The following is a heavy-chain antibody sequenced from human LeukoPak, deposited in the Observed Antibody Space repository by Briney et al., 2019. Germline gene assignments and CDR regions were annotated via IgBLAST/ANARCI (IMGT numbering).Heavy chain of an antibody. V-gene: IGHV4-61*02. CDR2: ISTSGST. Sequence: PSETLSLTCTVSSGSISSGSYYWSWIRQPAGKGLEWIGRISTSGSTYYNPSLKSRVTISVDTSKNHFSLQLSSVTAADTAVYYCASGLRYFDLYYWGQGTLVTVSS. CDR1: SGSISSGSYY. CDR3: ASGLRYFDLYY. D-gene: IGHD3-9*01. J-gene: IGHJ4*02.